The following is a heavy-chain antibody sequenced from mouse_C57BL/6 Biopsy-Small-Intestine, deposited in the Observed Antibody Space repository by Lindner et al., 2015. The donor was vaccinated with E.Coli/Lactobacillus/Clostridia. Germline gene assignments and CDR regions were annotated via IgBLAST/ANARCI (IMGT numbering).Heavy chain of an antibody. J-gene: IGHJ1*01. Sequence: VKVSCKTSGYTFTNYGITWVRQAPGQGLEYMGWINTHTGHPTYAQGFTGRFVFSLDTSVSTAYLQISSLKAEDTAVYYCARDLEGDYYGMDVWGQGTTVTVSS. V-gene: IGHV9-3-1*01. CDR2: INTHTGHP. CDR1: GYTFTNYG. D-gene: IGHD1-1*01. CDR3: ARDLEGDYYGMDV.